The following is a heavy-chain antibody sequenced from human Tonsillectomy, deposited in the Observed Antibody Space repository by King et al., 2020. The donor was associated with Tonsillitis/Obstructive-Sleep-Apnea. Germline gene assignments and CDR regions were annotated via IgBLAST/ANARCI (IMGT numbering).Heavy chain of an antibody. V-gene: IGHV5-51*01. J-gene: IGHJ3*02. CDR2: IYPGDSHT. D-gene: IGHD2-2*01. CDR3: ARRSLYCTTTSCPDAFDI. Sequence: QLVQSGAEVKKPGESLKISCKASGYSFTNYWIGWVRQMPGKGLEWMGIIYPGDSHTTYSPSFQGQVTLSADKSLSTAYLQWSTLKASDTAMYYCARRSLYCTTTSCPDAFDIWGQGTMVTVSS. CDR1: GYSFTNYW.